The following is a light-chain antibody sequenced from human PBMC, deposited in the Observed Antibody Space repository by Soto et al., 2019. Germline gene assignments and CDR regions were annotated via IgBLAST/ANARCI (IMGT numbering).Light chain of an antibody. V-gene: IGLV2-8*01. Sequence: QSALTQPPSASGSPGQSVTISCTGTSSDIGGYNFVSWYQQHPGKAPKLMIDEVNKRPSGVPDRFSGSKSGNTASLTVSGLQAEDEADDYCSSYADTNNLVFGGGTKVTVL. CDR3: SSYADTNNLV. J-gene: IGLJ2*01. CDR2: EVN. CDR1: SSDIGGYNF.